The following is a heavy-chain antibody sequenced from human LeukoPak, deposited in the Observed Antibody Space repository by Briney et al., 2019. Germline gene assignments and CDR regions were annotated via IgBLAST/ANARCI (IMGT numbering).Heavy chain of an antibody. CDR2: ISWNSGSI. CDR3: AKAQRYYGSGTSPAFDI. Sequence: GGSLRLSCAASGFTFDDYAMHWVRQAPGKGLEWVSGISWNSGSIGYADSVKGRFTISRDNAKNSLYLQMNSLGAEDTALYYCAKAQRYYGSGTSPAFDIWGQGTMVTVSS. D-gene: IGHD3-10*01. J-gene: IGHJ3*02. CDR1: GFTFDDYA. V-gene: IGHV3-9*01.